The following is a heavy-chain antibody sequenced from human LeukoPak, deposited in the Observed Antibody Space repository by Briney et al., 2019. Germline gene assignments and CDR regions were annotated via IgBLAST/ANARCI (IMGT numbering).Heavy chain of an antibody. D-gene: IGHD3-16*01. CDR3: ARGTWGHHGNYYCYYMDV. V-gene: IGHV4-4*07. J-gene: IGHJ6*03. CDR1: GGSISSYY. Sequence: SETLSLTCTVSGGSISSYYWSWIRQPAGKGLEWIGRIYTSGSTNYNPSLKSRVTMSVDTSKNQFSLKLSSVTAADTAVYYCARGTWGHHGNYYCYYMDVWGKGTTVTISS. CDR2: IYTSGST.